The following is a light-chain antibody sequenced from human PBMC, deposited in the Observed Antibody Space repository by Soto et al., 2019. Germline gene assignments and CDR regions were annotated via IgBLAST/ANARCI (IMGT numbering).Light chain of an antibody. V-gene: IGLV4-69*02. J-gene: IGLJ2*01. CDR3: QTWGRGIVV. CDR2: LNSDGSH. CDR1: GGHSTYS. Sequence: QLVLTQSPSASASLGASVNLTCTLTGGHSTYSIGWHQQQPQRGPRFLMRLNSDGSHSKGDGIPDRFSGSSSGAERFLTIPSLQSEDEADYSCQTWGRGIVVFGGGTKLTVL.